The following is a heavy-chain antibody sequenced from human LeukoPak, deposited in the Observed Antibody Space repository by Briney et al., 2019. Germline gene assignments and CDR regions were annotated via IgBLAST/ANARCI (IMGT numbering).Heavy chain of an antibody. Sequence: SETLSLTCTVSGGSISGSSYYWGWIHQPPGKGLEWIGSIYFTGNAYYNPSLKSRVTISADTSKNQFSLILSSVTAADTAVYYCARSLRGAAHHFDYWGQGTLVTVSS. CDR3: ARSLRGAAHHFDY. J-gene: IGHJ4*02. D-gene: IGHD2-15*01. CDR1: GGSISGSSYY. V-gene: IGHV4-39*01. CDR2: IYFTGNA.